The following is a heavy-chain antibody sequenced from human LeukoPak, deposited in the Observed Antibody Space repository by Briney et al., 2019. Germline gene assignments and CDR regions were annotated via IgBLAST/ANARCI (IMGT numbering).Heavy chain of an antibody. CDR2: INPNSGGT. CDR1: GYTFTGYY. Sequence: ASVKVSCKASGYTFTGYYMHWVRQAPGQGLEWMGWINPNSGGTNYAQKFQGRVTMTRDTSISTAYMELSRLRSDDTAVYYCAREKNYVWGSYRYLDYWGRGTLVTVSS. CDR3: AREKNYVWGSYRYLDY. D-gene: IGHD3-16*02. J-gene: IGHJ4*02. V-gene: IGHV1-2*02.